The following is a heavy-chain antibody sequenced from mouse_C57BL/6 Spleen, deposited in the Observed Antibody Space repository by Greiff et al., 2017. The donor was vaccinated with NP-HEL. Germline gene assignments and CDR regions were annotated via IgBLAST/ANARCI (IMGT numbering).Heavy chain of an antibody. Sequence: QVQLQQSGAELARPGASVKLSCKASGYTFTSYGISWVKQRTGQGLEWIGEIYPRSGNTYYIEKFKGKATLTADKSSSTAYMELRSLTSEDSAVYFCAEYSKDYAMDYWGQGTSVTVSS. D-gene: IGHD2-5*01. J-gene: IGHJ4*01. CDR2: IYPRSGNT. CDR3: AEYSKDYAMDY. CDR1: GYTFTSYG. V-gene: IGHV1-81*01.